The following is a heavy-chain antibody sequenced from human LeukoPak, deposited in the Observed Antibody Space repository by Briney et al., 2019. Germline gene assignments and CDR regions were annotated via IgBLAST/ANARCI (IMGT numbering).Heavy chain of an antibody. D-gene: IGHD2-2*02. CDR1: GFTFSSYG. Sequence: PVGSLRLSCAASGFTFSSYGMHWVRQAPGKGLEWVAFIRYDGSNKYYADSVKGRFTISRDNSKNTLYLQMNSLRAEDTAVYYCAKVIRAYTFRGPSVFDYWGQGTLVTVSS. V-gene: IGHV3-30*02. CDR2: IRYDGSNK. CDR3: AKVIRAYTFRGPSVFDY. J-gene: IGHJ4*02.